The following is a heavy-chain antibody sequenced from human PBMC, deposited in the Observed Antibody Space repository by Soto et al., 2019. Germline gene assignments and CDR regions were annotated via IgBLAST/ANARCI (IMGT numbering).Heavy chain of an antibody. V-gene: IGHV6-1*01. CDR2: TYYRSKWYY. J-gene: IGHJ6*02. D-gene: IGHD3-10*01. CDR3: PSGTLVRGHYYADV. CDR1: GGSVTGNTAG. Sequence: SQTLSLTCVISGGSVTGNTAGWNWIRQSPSRGLEWLGRTYYRSKWYYDYAGSLQGRMTIIPDTPRNQFSLHLISVSPEDTAVYYCPSGTLVRGHYYADVWGQGTT.